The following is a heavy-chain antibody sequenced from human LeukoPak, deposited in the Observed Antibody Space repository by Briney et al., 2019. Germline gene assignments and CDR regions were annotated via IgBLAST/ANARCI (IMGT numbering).Heavy chain of an antibody. J-gene: IGHJ4*02. Sequence: GGSLRLFCAASGFTFSSYSMNWVREAPGKGLEWVSSISSSSSYIYYADSVKGRFTISRDNAKNSLYLQMNSLRAEDTAVYYCASLAYSSGWRGFDCWGQGTLVTVSS. CDR1: GFTFSSYS. CDR3: ASLAYSSGWRGFDC. CDR2: ISSSSSYI. V-gene: IGHV3-21*01. D-gene: IGHD6-19*01.